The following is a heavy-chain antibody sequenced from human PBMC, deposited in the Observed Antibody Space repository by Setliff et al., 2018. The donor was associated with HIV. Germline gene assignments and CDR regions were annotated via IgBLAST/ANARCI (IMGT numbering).Heavy chain of an antibody. CDR1: GGAFSDYG. J-gene: IGHJ6*03. CDR3: ARVPVSNYYYYMDV. V-gene: IGHV1-18*01. CDR2: ISASSVNT. Sequence: ASVKVSCKASGGAFSDYGVSWVRQAPGEGLEWMGSISASSVNTNYTQGRVTMTTDISTSTAYMELRSLRSADSAVYYCARVPVSNYYYYMDVWGKGTTVTVSS.